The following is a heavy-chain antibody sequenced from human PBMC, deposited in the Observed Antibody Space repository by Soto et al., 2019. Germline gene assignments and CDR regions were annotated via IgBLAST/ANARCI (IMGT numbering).Heavy chain of an antibody. Sequence: SVKVSGKASGGTFSSYAISWVRQAPGQGLEWMGGIIPIFGTANYAQKFQGRVTITADESTSTAYMELSSLRSEDTAVYYCARWDAYYYDTPYYFDYWGQGTLVTVSS. CDR3: ARWDAYYYDTPYYFDY. CDR2: IIPIFGTA. D-gene: IGHD3-22*01. J-gene: IGHJ4*02. V-gene: IGHV1-69*13. CDR1: GGTFSSYA.